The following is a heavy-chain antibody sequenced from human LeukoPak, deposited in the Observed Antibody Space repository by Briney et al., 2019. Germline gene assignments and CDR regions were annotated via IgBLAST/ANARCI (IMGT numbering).Heavy chain of an antibody. V-gene: IGHV3-7*01. CDR3: ARDWGAYYHFFDY. Sequence: GGSLRLSCAASGFIVSAYAMSWVRQAPGKGLEWVGNVKQDGSERNYVDSVKGRFTISRDSAKKSLYLQMNSLRAEDTAVYYCARDWGAYYHFFDYWGQGTLVTVSS. CDR2: VKQDGSER. CDR1: GFIVSAYA. D-gene: IGHD3-22*01. J-gene: IGHJ4*02.